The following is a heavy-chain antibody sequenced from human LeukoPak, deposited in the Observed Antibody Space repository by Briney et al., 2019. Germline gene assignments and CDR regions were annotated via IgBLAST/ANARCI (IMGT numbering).Heavy chain of an antibody. CDR2: IAGDGSEM. D-gene: IGHD6-19*01. CDR1: GFTFSTYE. J-gene: IGHJ4*02. CDR3: ARRYSSGWPIDY. V-gene: IGHV3-48*03. Sequence: GGSLRLSCVASGFTFSTYEMKWVRQAPAKGLEWLSYIAGDGSEMYYADSVKGRFTISRDNAKSSVYLQMNSLRAEDTAVYYCARRYSSGWPIDYWGQGALVTVSS.